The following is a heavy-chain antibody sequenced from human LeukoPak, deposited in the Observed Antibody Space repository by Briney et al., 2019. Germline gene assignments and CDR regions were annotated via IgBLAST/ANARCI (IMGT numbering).Heavy chain of an antibody. Sequence: LETLSLTCTVSGGSISSYYWSWIRQPAVKVLEWIGRIYTSGSTNYNPSLKSRVTMSVDTSKNQFSLKLSSVTAADTAVYYCARDRRLRWLPIDAFDIWGQGTMVTVSS. J-gene: IGHJ3*02. CDR2: IYTSGST. V-gene: IGHV4-4*07. D-gene: IGHD5-24*01. CDR3: ARDRRLRWLPIDAFDI. CDR1: GGSISSYY.